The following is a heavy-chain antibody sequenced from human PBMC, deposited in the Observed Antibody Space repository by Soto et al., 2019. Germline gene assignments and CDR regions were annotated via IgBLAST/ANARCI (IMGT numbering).Heavy chain of an antibody. Sequence: GGSLRLSCAATGFSFAGYALTWVRQAPGKGLEWLSAISGGGGSTYYADSVRGRFSISRDNAKNSLYLQMDSLRGEDSAVYYCARGHHGLEIWGRGTTVTVSS. V-gene: IGHV3-23*01. J-gene: IGHJ6*02. CDR1: GFSFAGYA. CDR2: ISGGGGST. CDR3: ARGHHGLEI.